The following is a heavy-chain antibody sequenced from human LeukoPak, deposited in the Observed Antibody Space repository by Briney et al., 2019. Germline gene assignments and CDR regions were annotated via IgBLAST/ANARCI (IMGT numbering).Heavy chain of an antibody. V-gene: IGHV3-23*01. CDR2: ISGSGGST. CDR1: GFTVSNNY. CDR3: AKPPAYCSSTSCSNYYYYYMDV. J-gene: IGHJ6*03. Sequence: GGSLRLSCVASGFTVSNNYMSWVRQAPGKGLEWVSAISGSGGSTYYADSVKGRFTISRDNSKNTLYLQMNSLRAEDTAVYYCAKPPAYCSSTSCSNYYYYYMDVWGKGTTVTVSS. D-gene: IGHD2-2*01.